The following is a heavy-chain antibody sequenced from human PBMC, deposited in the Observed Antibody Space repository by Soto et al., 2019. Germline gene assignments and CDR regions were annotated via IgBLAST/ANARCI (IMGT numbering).Heavy chain of an antibody. V-gene: IGHV3-21*01. Sequence: PGGSLRLSCAASGFTFSNAWMSWVRQAPGKGLEWVSSICHSSTYIYYADSVRGRFTISRDNAKNSLYLQMNSLRAEDTAVYYCARVVTNIPHRVYHSDFWGQGTQVTVSS. CDR3: ARVVTNIPHRVYHSDF. D-gene: IGHD2-21*02. CDR1: GFTFSNAW. J-gene: IGHJ4*02. CDR2: ICHSSTYI.